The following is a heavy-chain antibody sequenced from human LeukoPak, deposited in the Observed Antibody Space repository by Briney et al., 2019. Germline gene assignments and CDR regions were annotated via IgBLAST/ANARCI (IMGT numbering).Heavy chain of an antibody. Sequence: PGGSLRLSCAASGFTFSTYAMSWVRPAPGKGLEWVSALNSGGSTYYADSLKGRFTFSRDNSKNTLYLQMNSLRADDTAVYYCAKDWPSEWQQLPDYDAFDIWGQGTMVTVSS. V-gene: IGHV3-23*01. CDR1: GFTFSTYA. D-gene: IGHD6-13*01. CDR2: LNSGGST. CDR3: AKDWPSEWQQLPDYDAFDI. J-gene: IGHJ3*02.